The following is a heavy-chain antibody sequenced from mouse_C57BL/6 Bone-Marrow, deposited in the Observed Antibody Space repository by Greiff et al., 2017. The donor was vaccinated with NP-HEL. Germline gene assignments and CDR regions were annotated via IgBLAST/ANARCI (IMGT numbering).Heavy chain of an antibody. CDR3: ARTGTGFAY. CDR2: INPNNGGT. D-gene: IGHD4-1*01. V-gene: IGHV1-22*01. CDR1: GYTFTDYN. Sequence: VQLKESGPELVKPGASVKMSCKASGYTFTDYNMHWVKQSHGKSLEWIGYINPNNGGTSYNQKFKGKATLTVNKSSSTAYMELRSLTSEDSAVYYCARTGTGFAYWGQGTSVTVSS. J-gene: IGHJ4*01.